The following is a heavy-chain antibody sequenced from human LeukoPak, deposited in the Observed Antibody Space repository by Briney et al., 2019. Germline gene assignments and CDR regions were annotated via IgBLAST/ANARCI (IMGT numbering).Heavy chain of an antibody. D-gene: IGHD3-22*01. J-gene: IGHJ5*02. CDR2: MNPNSGNT. CDR1: GYTFTSYD. V-gene: IGHV1-8*01. Sequence: ASVKVSCKASGYTFTSYDINWVRQATGQGLEWMGWMNPNSGNTGYAQKLQGRVTMTRNTSISTAYMELSSLRSEDTAVYYCARLRIVYRWFDPWGQGTLVTVSS. CDR3: ARLRIVYRWFDP.